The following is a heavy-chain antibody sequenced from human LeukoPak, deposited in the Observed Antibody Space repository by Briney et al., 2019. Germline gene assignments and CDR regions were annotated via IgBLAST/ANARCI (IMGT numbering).Heavy chain of an antibody. CDR1: GFTFSSYS. Sequence: PGGSLRLSCAASGFTFSSYSMNWVRQPPGKGLEWIGYIYYSGSTNYNPSLKSRVTISVDTSKNQFSLKLSSVTAADTAVYYCARGGSRRYYYGMDVWGQGTTVTVSS. J-gene: IGHJ6*02. CDR2: IYYSGST. D-gene: IGHD3-10*01. CDR3: ARGGSRRYYYGMDV. V-gene: IGHV4-59*01.